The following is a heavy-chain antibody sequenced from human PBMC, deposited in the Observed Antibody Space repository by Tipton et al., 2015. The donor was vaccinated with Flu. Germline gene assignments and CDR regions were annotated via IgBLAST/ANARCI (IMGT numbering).Heavy chain of an antibody. CDR1: GDSISSDYY. J-gene: IGHJ5*02. Sequence: GLVKPSETLYLTCTISGDSISSDYYWGWIRQRPRKGLEWFGNIFRTGSTYRNSSLKSRATISIDTSKNQFSLTVFSVTAADTTVYYCARRDYSNYVSDPKRWLDPWGQGILVTVSS. CDR3: ARRDYSNYVSDPKRWLDP. D-gene: IGHD4-11*01. CDR2: IFRTGST. V-gene: IGHV4-38-2*02.